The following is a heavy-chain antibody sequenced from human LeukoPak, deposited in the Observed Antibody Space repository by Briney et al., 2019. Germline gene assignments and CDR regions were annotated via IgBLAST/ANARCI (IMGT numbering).Heavy chain of an antibody. V-gene: IGHV3-23*01. Sequence: PGGSLRLSCAASGFTFSNYAMTWVRQVPGKGLEWVSGISGTGGTTNYADSVKGRFTISRDNSKSTLYLQMNSLRAEDTAVYYCAKEYCSSTSCYTSYFDYWGQGTLVTVSS. CDR1: GFTFSNYA. CDR3: AKEYCSSTSCYTSYFDY. CDR2: ISGTGGTT. D-gene: IGHD2-2*02. J-gene: IGHJ4*02.